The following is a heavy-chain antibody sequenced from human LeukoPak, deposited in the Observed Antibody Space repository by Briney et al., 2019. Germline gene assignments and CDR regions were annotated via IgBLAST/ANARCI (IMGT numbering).Heavy chain of an antibody. Sequence: GASVKVSCKASGGTFSSYAISWVRQAPGQGLEWMGRIIPILGIANYAQKFQGRVTITADKSTSTAYMELSSLRSEDTAVYYCARGPQHTLPLDYWGQGTLVTVSS. CDR2: IIPILGIA. V-gene: IGHV1-69*04. J-gene: IGHJ4*02. CDR1: GGTFSSYA. CDR3: ARGPQHTLPLDY. D-gene: IGHD2-15*01.